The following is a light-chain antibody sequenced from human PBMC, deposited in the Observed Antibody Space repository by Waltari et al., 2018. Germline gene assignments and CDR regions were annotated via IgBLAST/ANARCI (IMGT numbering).Light chain of an antibody. CDR1: NIGGQS. V-gene: IGLV3-21*04. CDR2: YDS. Sequence: SYVVTQSPSVSVAPGETARITCGGDNIGGQSGHWYQQRPGQAPVLVISYDSDRPSGIPERFSGSNSGNTATLTISWVEAEDEADYYCLVWHSTIDHQGVFGGGTKLTVL. CDR3: LVWHSTIDHQGV. J-gene: IGLJ2*01.